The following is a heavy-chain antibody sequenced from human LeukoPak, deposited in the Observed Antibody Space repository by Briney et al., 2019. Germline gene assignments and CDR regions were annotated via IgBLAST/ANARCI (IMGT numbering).Heavy chain of an antibody. Sequence: GASVKVSCKTSGYTFTNYYIHWVRQAPGQGLEWVGRIDPNTGGTKSAKNFQGRVTMTRDTSISTAYMALSGLRSDDTAVYYCASLYDIVGTTVDYWGQGTLVTVSS. V-gene: IGHV1-2*06. CDR2: IDPNTGGT. D-gene: IGHD1-26*01. J-gene: IGHJ4*02. CDR3: ASLYDIVGTTVDY. CDR1: GYTFTNYY.